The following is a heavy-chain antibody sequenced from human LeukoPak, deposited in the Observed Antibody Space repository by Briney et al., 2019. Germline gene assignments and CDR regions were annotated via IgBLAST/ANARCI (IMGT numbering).Heavy chain of an antibody. CDR2: ISSSSSTI. Sequence: PGGSLRLSCAASGFTFSSYSMNWVRQAPGKGLEWVSYISSSSSTIYYADSVKGRFTISRDNAKNSLYLQMNSLRAEDTAVYYCARDEGYSGYEWYFDYWGQGTLVTVSS. V-gene: IGHV3-48*04. CDR1: GFTFSSYS. J-gene: IGHJ4*02. CDR3: ARDEGYSGYEWYFDY. D-gene: IGHD5-12*01.